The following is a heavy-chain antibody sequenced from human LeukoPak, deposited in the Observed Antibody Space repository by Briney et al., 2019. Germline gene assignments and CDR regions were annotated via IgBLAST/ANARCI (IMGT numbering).Heavy chain of an antibody. D-gene: IGHD3-22*01. J-gene: IGHJ3*02. CDR1: VYTFTGYY. CDR3: ARVHPRYYDSSGYYRDAFDI. CDR2: INPSGGST. Sequence: GASVKVSCKASVYTFTGYYMHWVRSAPGQRLEWMGIINPSGGSTSYAQKFQGRVTMTRDTSTSTVYMELSSLRSEDTAVYYCARVHPRYYDSSGYYRDAFDIWGQGTMVTVSS. V-gene: IGHV1-46*01.